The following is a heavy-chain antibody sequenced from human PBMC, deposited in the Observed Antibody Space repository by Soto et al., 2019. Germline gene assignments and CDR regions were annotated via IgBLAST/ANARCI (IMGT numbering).Heavy chain of an antibody. CDR1: GFTFSSYG. CDR2: ISYDGSNK. V-gene: IGHV3-30*18. J-gene: IGHJ6*04. Sequence: QVQLVESGVGVVQPGRSLRLSCAASGFTFSSYGMHWVRQAPGKGLVWVAVISYDGSNKYYADSVKGRFTISRDNSKNTLYLQMNSLRAEDTAVYYCAKVGVAGIYYYYYGMDVWGKETTVTPSS. CDR3: AKVGVAGIYYYYYGMDV. D-gene: IGHD6-19*01.